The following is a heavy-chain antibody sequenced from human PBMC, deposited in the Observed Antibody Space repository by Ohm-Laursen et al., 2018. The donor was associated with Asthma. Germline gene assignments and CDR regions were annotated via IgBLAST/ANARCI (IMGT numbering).Heavy chain of an antibody. CDR3: ARDPPVTTVTTGEYFDF. Sequence: SLRLSCTAPGYTFSRYSIHWVRQIPGKGLEWVSYISTTSNTIYYADSVKGRFTISRDNAKSSLYLQMNNLRADDTAVYYCARDPPVTTVTTGEYFDFWGHGTPVTVSS. D-gene: IGHD4-17*01. CDR1: GYTFSRYS. V-gene: IGHV3-48*04. J-gene: IGHJ4*01. CDR2: ISTTSNTI.